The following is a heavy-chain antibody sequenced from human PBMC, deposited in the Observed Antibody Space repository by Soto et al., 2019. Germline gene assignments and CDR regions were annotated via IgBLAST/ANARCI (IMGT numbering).Heavy chain of an antibody. D-gene: IGHD2-15*01. CDR3: ANDRVLRSGGSPWFDP. V-gene: IGHV3-23*01. CDR2: ISGSGGST. Sequence: EVQLLESGGGLVQPGGSLRLSCAASGFTFSSYAMSWVRQAPGKGLEWVSAISGSGGSTYYADSVKGRFTISRDNSKNTLYLQMNSLRAEDTAVYYCANDRVLRSGGSPWFDPWGQGTLVTVSS. CDR1: GFTFSSYA. J-gene: IGHJ5*02.